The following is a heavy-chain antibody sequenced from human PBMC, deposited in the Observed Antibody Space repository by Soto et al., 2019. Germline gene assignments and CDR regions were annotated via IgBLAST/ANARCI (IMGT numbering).Heavy chain of an antibody. CDR3: ARDYSSSSGQNYYYYYGMDV. V-gene: IGHV1-2*04. CDR2: INPNSGGT. D-gene: IGHD6-6*01. CDR1: GYTFTGYY. J-gene: IGHJ6*02. Sequence: QVQLVQSGAEVKKPGASVKVSCKASGYTFTGYYMHWVRQAPGQGLEWMGWINPNSGGTNYAQKFQGWVTMTRDTSISTSYMELSRRRSDDTAVYYCARDYSSSSGQNYYYYYGMDVWGQGTTVTVSS.